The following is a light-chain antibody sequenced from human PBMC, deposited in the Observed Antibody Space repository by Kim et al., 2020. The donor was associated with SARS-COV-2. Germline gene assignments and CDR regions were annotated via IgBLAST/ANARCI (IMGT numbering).Light chain of an antibody. V-gene: IGLV8-61*01. Sequence: QTVVPQEPSFSVSPGGTVTLTCGLSSGSVSTSYYPSWYQQTPGQAPRTLIYSTNTRSSGGPDRFSGSILGNKAALTITGAQADDESDYYCVLYMGSGIWVFGGGTQLTVL. J-gene: IGLJ3*02. CDR1: SGSVSTSYY. CDR2: STN. CDR3: VLYMGSGIWV.